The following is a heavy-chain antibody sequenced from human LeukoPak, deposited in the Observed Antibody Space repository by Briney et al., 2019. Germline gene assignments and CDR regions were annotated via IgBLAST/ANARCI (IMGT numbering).Heavy chain of an antibody. V-gene: IGHV4-39*01. J-gene: IGHJ6*03. CDR3: ARGEPSGYYGNYYMDV. Sequence: SETLSLTCTVSGVSISSSSYYWGGIRQPPGKGLEWIGSIYYSGRTYYNPSLKSRVTISVDTSKNQFSLKLSSVTAADTAVYYCARGEPSGYYGNYYMDVWGKGTTVTISS. CDR1: GVSISSSSYY. CDR2: IYYSGRT. D-gene: IGHD3-22*01.